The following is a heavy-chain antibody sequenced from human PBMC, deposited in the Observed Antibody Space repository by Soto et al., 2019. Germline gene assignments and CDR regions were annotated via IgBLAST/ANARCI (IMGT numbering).Heavy chain of an antibody. J-gene: IGHJ4*02. CDR1: GGSISSSSYY. D-gene: IGHD3-22*01. CDR3: ARQMITMIVVVIQPSYYFDY. Sequence: SETLSLTCTVSGGSISSSSYYWGWIRQPPGKGLEWIGSIYYSGSTYYNPSLKSRVTISVDTSKNQSSLKLSSVTAADTAVYYCARQMITMIVVVIQPSYYFDYWGQGTLVNVSS. V-gene: IGHV4-39*01. CDR2: IYYSGST.